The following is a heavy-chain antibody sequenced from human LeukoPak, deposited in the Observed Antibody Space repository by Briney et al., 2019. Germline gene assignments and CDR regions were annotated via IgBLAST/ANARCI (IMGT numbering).Heavy chain of an antibody. CDR2: ISGSGGST. CDR3: ARVRSSYSSSSHLDY. D-gene: IGHD6-6*01. CDR1: GFTFSSYA. J-gene: IGHJ4*02. V-gene: IGHV3-23*01. Sequence: GGSLRLSCAASGFTFSSYAMSWVRQAPGKGLEWVSAISGSGGSTYYADSVKGRFTISRDNSKNTLYLQMNSLRAEDTAVYYCARVRSSYSSSSHLDYWGQGTLVTVSS.